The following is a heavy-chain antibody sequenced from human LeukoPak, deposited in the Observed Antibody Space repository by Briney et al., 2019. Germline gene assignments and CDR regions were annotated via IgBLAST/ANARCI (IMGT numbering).Heavy chain of an antibody. J-gene: IGHJ4*02. D-gene: IGHD3-22*01. CDR3: AKGSYYDSSGSFYFDY. V-gene: IGHV3-23*01. CDR1: GNYW. CDR2: ISGSGDNT. Sequence: GSLRLSCAASGNYWMHWVRQAPGKGLVWVSGISGSGDNTYYADSVKGRFTISRDNSKNTLYVQVNSLGTEDTAAYYCAKGSYYDSSGSFYFDYWGQGTLVTVSS.